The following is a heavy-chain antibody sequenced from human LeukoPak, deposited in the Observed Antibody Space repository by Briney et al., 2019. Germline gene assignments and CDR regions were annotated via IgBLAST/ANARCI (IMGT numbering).Heavy chain of an antibody. CDR1: GIPFSNAW. CDR3: VVGGSPGY. D-gene: IGHD2-15*01. J-gene: IGHJ4*02. CDR2: ISTDGYTT. V-gene: IGHV3-74*01. Sequence: PGGSLRLSCAASGIPFSNAWMNWVRQAPGKGLVWVSRISTDGYTTDYADFVQGRFTASRDNTKNTWSLEMNSLRAEDTAVYYCVVGGSPGYWGQGTLVTVSS.